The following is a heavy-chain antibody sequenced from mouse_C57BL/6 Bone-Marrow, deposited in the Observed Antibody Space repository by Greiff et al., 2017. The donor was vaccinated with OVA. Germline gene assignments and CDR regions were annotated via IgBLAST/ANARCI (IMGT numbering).Heavy chain of an antibody. CDR3: ARQGGYYYGSSYENYAMDY. D-gene: IGHD1-1*01. Sequence: EVKLQESGGGLVQPGGSLKLSCAASGFTFSDYYMYWVRQTPEKRLEWVAYISNGGGSTYYPDTVKGRFTISRDNAKNTLYLQKRRLKSEGTAMYYCARQGGYYYGSSYENYAMDYWGQGTSVTVSS. CDR2: ISNGGGST. J-gene: IGHJ4*01. CDR1: GFTFSDYY. V-gene: IGHV5-12*01.